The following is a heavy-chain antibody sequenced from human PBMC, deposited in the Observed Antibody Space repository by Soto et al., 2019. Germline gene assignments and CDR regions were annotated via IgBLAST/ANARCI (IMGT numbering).Heavy chain of an antibody. D-gene: IGHD1-7*01. CDR1: VDSVSSNSAA. Sequence: SQTLSLTFAISVDSVSSNSAAWNWIRQSPSRGLEWLGRTYYRSKWYNDYAVSVKSRITINPDTSKNQFSLQLNSVTPEDTAVYYCAREVNWNYLLGYFDYWGQGTLVTVSS. CDR2: TYYRSKWYN. V-gene: IGHV6-1*01. CDR3: AREVNWNYLLGYFDY. J-gene: IGHJ4*02.